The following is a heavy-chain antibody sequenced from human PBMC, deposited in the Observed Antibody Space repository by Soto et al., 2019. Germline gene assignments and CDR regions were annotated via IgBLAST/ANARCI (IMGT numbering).Heavy chain of an antibody. D-gene: IGHD3-16*02. J-gene: IGHJ6*02. CDR2: ISSSGTTI. Sequence: QGQLGESGGGLAKPGGSLRLSCAASGFTFSDYYMSWIRQAPGQGLEWVSYISSSGTTIYYADSVKGRFTISRDNARNSLLLQMNSLRAEDTAVYYCAKGYVWGSYRPSMDVWGHGTTVTVSS. V-gene: IGHV3-11*01. CDR3: AKGYVWGSYRPSMDV. CDR1: GFTFSDYY.